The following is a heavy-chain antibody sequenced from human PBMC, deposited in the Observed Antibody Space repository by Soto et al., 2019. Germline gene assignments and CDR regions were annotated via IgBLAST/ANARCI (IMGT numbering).Heavy chain of an antibody. CDR1: GGTFSSYA. CDR2: IIPIFGTA. CDR3: ARDYSSGWYNWFDP. J-gene: IGHJ5*02. V-gene: IGHV1-69*13. Sequence: EASVKVSCKASGGTFSSYAISWVRQAPGQGLEWMGGIIPIFGTANYAQKFQGRVTITADESTSTAYMELSSLRSEDTAVYYCARDYSSGWYNWFDPWGQGTLVTVSS. D-gene: IGHD6-19*01.